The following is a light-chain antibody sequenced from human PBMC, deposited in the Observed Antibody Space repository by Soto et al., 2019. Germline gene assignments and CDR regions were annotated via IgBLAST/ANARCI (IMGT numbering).Light chain of an antibody. CDR2: ENN. CDR1: NFNIKNNY. Sequence: QSVLTQPPSVSAAPGQKGSISCSGGNFNIKNNYVSWYQQLPGTAPKLLIYENNKRPSGIPDRFSGSKSGTSATLDITGLQTGDEADYYCGVCDSSLDVWLLGGGTKLTVL. V-gene: IGLV1-51*02. J-gene: IGLJ3*02. CDR3: GVCDSSLDVWL.